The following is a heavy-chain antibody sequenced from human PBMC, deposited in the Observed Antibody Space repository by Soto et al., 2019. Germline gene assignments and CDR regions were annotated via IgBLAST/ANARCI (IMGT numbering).Heavy chain of an antibody. CDR1: GGTFSSYA. Sequence: ASVKVSCKASGGTFSSYAISWVRQAPGQGLEWMGGIIPIFGTANYAQKFQGRVTITADESTSTAYMELSSLRSEDTAVYYCASRAGYSGYDWGYYYGMDVWGQGTTVTVS. J-gene: IGHJ6*02. D-gene: IGHD5-12*01. CDR2: IIPIFGTA. CDR3: ASRAGYSGYDWGYYYGMDV. V-gene: IGHV1-69*13.